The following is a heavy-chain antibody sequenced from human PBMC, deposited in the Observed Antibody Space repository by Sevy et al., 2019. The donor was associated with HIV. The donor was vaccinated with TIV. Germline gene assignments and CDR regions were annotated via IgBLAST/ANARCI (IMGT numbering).Heavy chain of an antibody. D-gene: IGHD3-22*01. J-gene: IGHJ4*02. CDR3: ARGRYYDSSGYYLDY. Sequence: SETLSLTCTVSGGSISSGGYYWSWIRQHPGKGLEWIGYIYYSGSTYYNPSLKSRVTISVDTSKNQFSLKLSSVTAADTAVYHCARGRYYDSSGYYLDYWGQGTLVTVSS. CDR1: GGSISSGGYY. V-gene: IGHV4-31*03. CDR2: IYYSGST.